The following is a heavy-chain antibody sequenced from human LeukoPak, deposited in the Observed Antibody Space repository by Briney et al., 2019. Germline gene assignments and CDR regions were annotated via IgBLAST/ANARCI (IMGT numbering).Heavy chain of an antibody. CDR2: IKQDGSAK. CDR1: GVTFSSYW. CDR3: ASARQLGY. Sequence: GGSLRLSCAASGVTFSSYWMSWVRQAPGKGLEWLADIKQDGSAKYYVDSVKGAFTITRNNARNSLYLQMTSPRAEDRAIYYGASARQLGYWGEGTLLTASS. V-gene: IGHV3-7*01. J-gene: IGHJ4*02. D-gene: IGHD3-16*01.